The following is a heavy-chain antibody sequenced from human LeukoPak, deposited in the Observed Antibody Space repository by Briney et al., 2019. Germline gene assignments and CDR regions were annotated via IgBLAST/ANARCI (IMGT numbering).Heavy chain of an antibody. J-gene: IGHJ6*02. CDR2: IYYSGGT. Sequence: SETLSLTCTVSGGSISSYYWSWIRQPPGKGLEWIGYIYYSGGTNYNPSLKSRVTISVDTSKNQFSLKLSSVTAADTAVYYCARGLVRGLDYYYGMDVWGQGTTVTVSS. D-gene: IGHD3-10*02. V-gene: IGHV4-59*12. CDR1: GGSISSYY. CDR3: ARGLVRGLDYYYGMDV.